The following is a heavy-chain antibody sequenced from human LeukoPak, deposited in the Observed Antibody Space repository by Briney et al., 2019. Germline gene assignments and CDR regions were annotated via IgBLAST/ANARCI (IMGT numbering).Heavy chain of an antibody. CDR1: GFTFSSYA. CDR2: IRYDGSNK. CDR3: ARAVSCTNGACSHDAFHI. D-gene: IGHD2-8*01. V-gene: IGHV3-30*02. J-gene: IGHJ3*02. Sequence: GGSLRLSCAASGFTFSSYAMHWVRQAPGKGLEWVAFIRYDGSNKYYADSVKGRFTISRDNSKNTLYLQMNSLRAEDTAVYYCARAVSCTNGACSHDAFHIWGLGTMVTVSS.